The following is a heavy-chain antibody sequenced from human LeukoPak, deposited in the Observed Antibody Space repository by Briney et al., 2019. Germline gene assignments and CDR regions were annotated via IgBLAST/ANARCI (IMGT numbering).Heavy chain of an antibody. CDR1: GYTFTSYS. J-gene: IGHJ4*02. V-gene: IGHV1-18*01. D-gene: IGHD1-26*01. Sequence: ASVKVSCKASGYTFTSYSISWVRQAPGQGLEWMGWISAYNGNTNYAQKLQGRVTMTTDTSTSTAYMELRSLRSDDTAVYYCAGDGREVSNSPNSPYDYWGQGTLVTVSS. CDR2: ISAYNGNT. CDR3: AGDGREVSNSPNSPYDY.